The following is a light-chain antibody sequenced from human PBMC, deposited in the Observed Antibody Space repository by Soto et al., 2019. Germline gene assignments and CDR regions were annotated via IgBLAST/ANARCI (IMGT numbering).Light chain of an antibody. Sequence: EVVMTQSPATLSVSPGERASLSCRASQNVRTYLAWYQQKPGQSPRLLIYGASTRATGIPARFSGSGSVTEFTLTISSLQSEDFEVYYCQQYNYWPGTFGQGTKLEIK. CDR3: QQYNYWPGT. CDR2: GAS. J-gene: IGKJ2*01. CDR1: QNVRTY. V-gene: IGKV3-15*01.